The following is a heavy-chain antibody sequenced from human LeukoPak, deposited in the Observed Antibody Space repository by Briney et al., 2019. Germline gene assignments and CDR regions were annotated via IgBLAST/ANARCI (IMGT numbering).Heavy chain of an antibody. CDR1: GYTLTELS. CDR2: FDPEDGET. D-gene: IGHD6-19*01. Sequence: ASVKVSCKVSGYTLTELSMHWVRQAPGKGLEWMGGFDPEDGETIYAQKLQGRVTMTTDTSTSTAYMELRSLRPDDTAVYYCARQYSSGWPSPYYYYYYMDVWGKGTTVTVSS. J-gene: IGHJ6*03. CDR3: ARQYSSGWPSPYYYYYYMDV. V-gene: IGHV1-24*01.